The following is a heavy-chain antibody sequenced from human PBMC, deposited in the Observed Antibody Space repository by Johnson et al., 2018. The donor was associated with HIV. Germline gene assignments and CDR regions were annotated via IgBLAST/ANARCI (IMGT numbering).Heavy chain of an antibody. CDR3: ARACRDGYTCDAFDI. CDR2: ILYDGSDK. CDR1: QFTFSSYY. J-gene: IGHJ3*02. Sequence: QVQLVESGGGVVQPGRSLRLSCAASQFTFSSYYMNCVRQAPGKGLEWVAVILYDGSDKYYADSVQGRFTISRDNSKNTLYLQMNSLRAEDTAVYYCARACRDGYTCDAFDIWGQGTMVTVSS. D-gene: IGHD5-24*01. V-gene: IGHV3-30*14.